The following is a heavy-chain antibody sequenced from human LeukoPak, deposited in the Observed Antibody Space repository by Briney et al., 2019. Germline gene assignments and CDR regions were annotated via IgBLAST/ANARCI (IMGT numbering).Heavy chain of an antibody. D-gene: IGHD4-11*01. J-gene: IGHJ6*03. CDR2: IIPIFGTA. Sequence: GASVTVSCKASGGTSSSYAISWVRQAPGQGLEWMGGIIPIFGTANYAQKFQGRVTITADESTSTAYMELSSLRSEDTAVYYCATGTTVHYYYYYMDVWGKGTTVTVSS. V-gene: IGHV1-69*13. CDR1: GGTSSSYA. CDR3: ATGTTVHYYYYYMDV.